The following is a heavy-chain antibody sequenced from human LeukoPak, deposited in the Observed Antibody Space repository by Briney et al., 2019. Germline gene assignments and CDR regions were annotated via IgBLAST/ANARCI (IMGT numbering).Heavy chain of an antibody. CDR1: GDSITSNSFY. CDR3: ARDAESDTGDFLYFDY. CDR2: VYYSGSS. J-gene: IGHJ4*02. V-gene: IGHV4-39*07. D-gene: IGHD4-17*01. Sequence: SETLSLTCTVSGDSITSNSFYWGWIRQPPGKGLEWIGSVYYSGSSYSNPSLKSRVTISVDTPKNQFSLKVTSVAAADTAVYYCARDAESDTGDFLYFDYWGQGTLVTVSS.